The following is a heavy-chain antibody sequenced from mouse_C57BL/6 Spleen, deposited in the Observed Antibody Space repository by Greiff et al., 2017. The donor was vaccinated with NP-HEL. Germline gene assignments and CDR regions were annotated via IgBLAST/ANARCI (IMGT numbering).Heavy chain of an antibody. CDR1: GYTFTSYW. D-gene: IGHD1-1*01. V-gene: IGHV1-50*01. CDR2: IDPSDSYT. Sequence: QVQLQQPGAELVKPGASVKLSCKASGYTFTSYWMQWVKQRPGQGLEWIGEIDPSDSYTNYNQKFKGKATLTVDTSSSTAYMQLSSLTSEDSAVYYCARHLHYYGSRDYAMDYWGQGTSVTVSS. J-gene: IGHJ4*01. CDR3: ARHLHYYGSRDYAMDY.